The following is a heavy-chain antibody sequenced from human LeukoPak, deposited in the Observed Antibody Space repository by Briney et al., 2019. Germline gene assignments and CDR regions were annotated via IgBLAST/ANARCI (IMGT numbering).Heavy chain of an antibody. CDR3: ARDVGIAVPGLLY. D-gene: IGHD6-19*01. CDR2: IYSDGSST. J-gene: IGHJ4*02. Sequence: PGGSLRLSCAASGFTFSSYWMHWVRQAPGKGLVWVSRIYSDGSSTGYADSVKGRFTISRDNAKNTLYLQMNSLRAEDTAIYYCARDVGIAVPGLLYWGQGTLVTVSS. V-gene: IGHV3-74*01. CDR1: GFTFSSYW.